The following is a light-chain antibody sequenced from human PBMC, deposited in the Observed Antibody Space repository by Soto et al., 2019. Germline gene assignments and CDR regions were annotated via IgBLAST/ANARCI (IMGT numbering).Light chain of an antibody. V-gene: IGLV2-14*01. CDR1: SSDVGGYKY. J-gene: IGLJ1*01. CDR2: EVS. Sequence: QSALTQPASVSGSPGQSITISCTGTSSDVGGYKYVSWYQQYPGKAPKLMMYEVSNQPSGVSNRFSGSKSGNTASLTISGLQAEDEADYYCSSYTSSSPCVFGTGTKVTVL. CDR3: SSYTSSSPCV.